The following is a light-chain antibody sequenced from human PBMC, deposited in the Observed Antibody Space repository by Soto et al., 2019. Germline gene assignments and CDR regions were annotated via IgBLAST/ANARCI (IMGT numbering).Light chain of an antibody. J-gene: IGKJ1*01. CDR2: GAS. CDR3: QQYGSSLWT. V-gene: IGKV3-20*01. Sequence: EIVLTQSPGTLSLSPGERATLSCRASQSVSSSYFAWYQQKPGQAPRLLIYGASSRATGIPDRFSGSGSGTDFTLTISRLEPEDFALYYCQQYGSSLWTFGQGTKVEIK. CDR1: QSVSSSY.